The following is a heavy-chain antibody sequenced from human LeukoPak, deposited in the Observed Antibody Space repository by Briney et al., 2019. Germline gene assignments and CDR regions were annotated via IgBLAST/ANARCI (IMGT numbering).Heavy chain of an antibody. V-gene: IGHV4-61*02. D-gene: IGHD7-27*01. Sequence: SQTLSLTCTVSGGSISSGSYYWSWIRQPAGKGLEWIGRIYTSGSTNYNPSLRSRVTISVDTSKNQFSLKLSSVTAADTAVYYCGSRKTGEVDYWGQGIPVTVSS. J-gene: IGHJ4*02. CDR2: IYTSGST. CDR1: GGSISSGSYY. CDR3: GSRKTGEVDY.